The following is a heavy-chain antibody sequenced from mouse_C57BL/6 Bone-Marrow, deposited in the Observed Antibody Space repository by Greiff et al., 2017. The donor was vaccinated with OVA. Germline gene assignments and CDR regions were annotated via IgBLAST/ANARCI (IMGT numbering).Heavy chain of an antibody. J-gene: IGHJ4*01. D-gene: IGHD1-1*01. CDR3: ARHEDGYGSSPYYAMDY. Sequence: VKLMESGAELVKPGASVKLSCKASGYTFTEYTIHWVKQRSGQGLEWIGWFYPGSGSIKYNEKFKDKATLTADKSSSTVYMELSRLTSEDSAVYFCARHEDGYGSSPYYAMDYWGQGTSVTVSS. CDR2: FYPGSGSI. V-gene: IGHV1-62-2*01. CDR1: GYTFTEYT.